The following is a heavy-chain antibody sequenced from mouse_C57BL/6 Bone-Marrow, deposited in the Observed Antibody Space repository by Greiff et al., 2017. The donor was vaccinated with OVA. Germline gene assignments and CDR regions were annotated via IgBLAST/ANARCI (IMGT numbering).Heavy chain of an antibody. CDR2: IDPANGNT. CDR1: GFNIKNTY. CDR3: ADYYGSSFYYYAMDY. D-gene: IGHD1-1*01. V-gene: IGHV14-3*01. J-gene: IGHJ4*01. Sequence: VQLQQSVAELVRPGASVKLSCTASGFNIKNTYMHWVKQRPEQGLEWIGRIDPANGNTKYASKFQGKATITADTSSNTAYLQLSSLTSEDTAIYYCADYYGSSFYYYAMDYWGQGTSVTVSS.